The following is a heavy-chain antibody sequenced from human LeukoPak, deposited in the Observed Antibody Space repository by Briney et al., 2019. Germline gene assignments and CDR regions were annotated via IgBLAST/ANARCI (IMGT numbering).Heavy chain of an antibody. D-gene: IGHD6-13*01. CDR3: ARRDHSSSWFHDDY. CDR1: GYTFTSYD. J-gene: IGHJ4*02. Sequence: ASVKVSCKASGYTFTSYDINWVRQATGQGLEWMGWMNPNSDNTGYAQKFQGRVTMTRNTSISTAYMELSSLRSEDTAVYYCARRDHSSSWFHDDYWGQGTLVTVSS. CDR2: MNPNSDNT. V-gene: IGHV1-8*01.